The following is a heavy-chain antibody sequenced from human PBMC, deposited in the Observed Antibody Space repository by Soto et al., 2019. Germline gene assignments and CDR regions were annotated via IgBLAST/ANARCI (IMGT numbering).Heavy chain of an antibody. CDR2: IYYSGST. CDR1: GGSISSYY. J-gene: IGHJ5*02. D-gene: IGHD2-2*01. CDR3: AREIVHGWFDP. V-gene: IGHV4-59*01. Sequence: QVQLQESGPGLVKPSETLSLTCTVSGGSISSYYWSWIRQPPGKGLEWIGYIYYSGSTNYNPSLKSRVTISVDTSKNQFSLKLSSVTAADTAVYYCAREIVHGWFDPWGQGTLVTVSS.